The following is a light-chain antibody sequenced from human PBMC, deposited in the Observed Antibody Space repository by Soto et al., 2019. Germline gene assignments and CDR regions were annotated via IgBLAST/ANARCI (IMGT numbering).Light chain of an antibody. CDR3: QQYGSSPQT. J-gene: IGKJ1*01. CDR1: QSVSNNY. V-gene: IGKV3-20*01. CDR2: GAS. Sequence: EIVLTQSPGTLSLSPGERATLSCRASQSVSNNYLAWYQQKPGQAPRLLIYGASTRGTGIPDRFSGSGSGTDFTLTISRLEPEDFAVYYCQQYGSSPQTFGQGTKVDIK.